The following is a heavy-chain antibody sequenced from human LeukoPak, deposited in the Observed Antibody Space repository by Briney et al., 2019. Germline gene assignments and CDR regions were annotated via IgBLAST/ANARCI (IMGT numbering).Heavy chain of an antibody. Sequence: GGSLRLSCAASGFTFSTYSMNWVRQAPGKGLEWVSYISSSSSTIYYADSVKGRFTIPRDNAKNSLYLQMNSLRVEDTAVYYCARTYYYESRGYYLGYWGQGTLVTVSS. CDR1: GFTFSTYS. D-gene: IGHD3-22*01. CDR3: ARTYYYESRGYYLGY. J-gene: IGHJ4*02. CDR2: ISSSSSTI. V-gene: IGHV3-48*04.